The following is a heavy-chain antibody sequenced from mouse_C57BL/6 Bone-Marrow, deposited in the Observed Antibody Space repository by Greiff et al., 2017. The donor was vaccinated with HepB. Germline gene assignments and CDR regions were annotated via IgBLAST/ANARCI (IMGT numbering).Heavy chain of an antibody. CDR3: VRQRVTWGYFDV. J-gene: IGHJ1*03. Sequence: EVQLVESGGGLVQPKGSLKLSCAASGFSFNTYAMNWVRQAPGKGLEWVARIRSKSNNYATYYADSVKDRFTISRDDSESMLYLQMNNLKTEDTAIYYCVRQRVTWGYFDVWGTGTTVTVSS. CDR1: GFSFNTYA. D-gene: IGHD2-1*01. CDR2: IRSKSNNYAT. V-gene: IGHV10-1*01.